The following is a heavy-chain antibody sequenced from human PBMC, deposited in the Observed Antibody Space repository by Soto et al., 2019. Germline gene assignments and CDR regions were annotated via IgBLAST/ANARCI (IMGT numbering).Heavy chain of an antibody. CDR2: IYYSGST. CDR3: ASHYGSGSYYPWFDP. CDR1: GGSISSSSYY. V-gene: IGHV4-39*01. Sequence: SETLSLTCTVSGGSISSSSYYWGWIRQPPGKGLEWIGSIYYSGSTYYNPSLKSRVTISVDTSKNQFSLKLSSVTAADTAVYYCASHYGSGSYYPWFDPWGQGTLVTVP. J-gene: IGHJ5*02. D-gene: IGHD3-10*01.